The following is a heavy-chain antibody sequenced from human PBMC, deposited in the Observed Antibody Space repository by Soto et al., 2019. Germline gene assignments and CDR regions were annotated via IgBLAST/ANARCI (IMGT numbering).Heavy chain of an antibody. CDR1: GYTFTSYY. Sequence: ASVKVSCKASGYTFTSYYMHWVRQAPGQGLEWMGIINPSGGSTSYAQKFQGRVTMTRDTSTSTVYMELRSLRSDDTAVYYCATTYYYGSGSPSYYYYGMDVWGQGTTVTVSS. D-gene: IGHD3-10*01. J-gene: IGHJ6*02. CDR3: ATTYYYGSGSPSYYYYGMDV. V-gene: IGHV1-46*01. CDR2: INPSGGST.